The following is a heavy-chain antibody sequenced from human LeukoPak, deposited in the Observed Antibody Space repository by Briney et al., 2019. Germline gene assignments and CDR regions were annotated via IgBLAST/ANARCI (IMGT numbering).Heavy chain of an antibody. CDR1: GLTFSSYA. D-gene: IGHD3-16*01. CDR3: VKGPWGSDYELSDKYYFDY. CDR2: ISSNGGST. Sequence: GGSLRLSCSASGLTFSSYAMHWVRQAPGKGLEYVSAISSNGGSTYYADSVKGRFTISRDNSKNTLYLQMSSLRAEDTAVYYCVKGPWGSDYELSDKYYFDYWGQGTLVTVSS. J-gene: IGHJ4*02. V-gene: IGHV3-64D*09.